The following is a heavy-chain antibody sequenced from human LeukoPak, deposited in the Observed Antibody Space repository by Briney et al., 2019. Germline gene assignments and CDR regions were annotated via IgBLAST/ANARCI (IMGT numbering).Heavy chain of an antibody. J-gene: IGHJ3*02. CDR1: GGSISSGCYY. D-gene: IGHD5-12*01. CDR2: IYTSGST. Sequence: SQTLSLTCTVSGGSISSGCYYWSWIRQPAGKGLEWIGRIYTSGSTHYNPSLESRVTISVDTSKNQFSLELSSVPAADTAVYYCARARGDRGYAFDIWGQGTMVTVSS. CDR3: ARARGDRGYAFDI. V-gene: IGHV4-61*02.